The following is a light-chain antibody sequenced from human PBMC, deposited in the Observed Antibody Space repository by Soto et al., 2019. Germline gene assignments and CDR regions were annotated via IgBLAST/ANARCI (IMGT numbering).Light chain of an antibody. CDR1: SSKIGAGYD. V-gene: IGLV1-40*01. J-gene: IGLJ1*01. CDR2: DNS. Sequence: QSLLTQPPSVSGAPGQRGTLSCPGSSSKIGAGYDVHWYQQLPGTAPKLLIYDNSNRPSGVPDRFSGSKSGTSASLAITGLQAEDEADYYCQSYDRSLSGSRVFGTGTKVTVL. CDR3: QSYDRSLSGSRV.